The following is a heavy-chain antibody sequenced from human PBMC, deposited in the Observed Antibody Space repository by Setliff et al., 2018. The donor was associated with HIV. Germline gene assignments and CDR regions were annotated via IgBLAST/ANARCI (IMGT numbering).Heavy chain of an antibody. J-gene: IGHJ4*02. D-gene: IGHD3-22*01. CDR2: IYPNSGGT. V-gene: IGHV1-2*02. Sequence: ASVKVSCKASGYTFTDYYMHWVRQAPGQGLEWMGWIYPNSGGTNYAQKYQGRVTMTRDTSIRTVYMELSRLRSDDTAVYYCAREIDNYDDSGRAYWGQGAQVTVSS. CDR3: AREIDNYDDSGRAY. CDR1: GYTFTDYY.